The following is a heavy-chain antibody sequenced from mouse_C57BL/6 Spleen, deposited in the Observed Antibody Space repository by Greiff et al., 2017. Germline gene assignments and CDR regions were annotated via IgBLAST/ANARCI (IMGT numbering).Heavy chain of an antibody. CDR1: GYTFTDYE. Sequence: QVQLQQSGAELVRPGASVTLSCKASGYTFTDYEMHWVKQTPVHGLEWIGAIDPETGGTAYNQKFKGKAILTSDKSYSTAYMELRSLTSEDSAVYYGTRRGYGSSYRYVEVWGTGTTVTVSS. CDR2: IDPETGGT. V-gene: IGHV1-15*01. CDR3: TRRGYGSSYRYVEV. J-gene: IGHJ1*03. D-gene: IGHD1-1*01.